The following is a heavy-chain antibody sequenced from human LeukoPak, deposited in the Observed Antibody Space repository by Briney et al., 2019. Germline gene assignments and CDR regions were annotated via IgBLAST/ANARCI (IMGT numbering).Heavy chain of an antibody. J-gene: IGHJ3*01. CDR1: GFGFGYYH. D-gene: IGHD3-22*01. CDR2: ISSNGRST. CDR3: ARFVSSGPP. V-gene: IGHV3-64*02. Sequence: GGSLRLSCAASGFGFGYYHMHWVRQAPGKGLECVSAISSNGRSTHYADSVKGRFIISRDNSDNTLYLQVGSLKPEDTAVYYCARFVSSGPPWGQGTKVTVSS.